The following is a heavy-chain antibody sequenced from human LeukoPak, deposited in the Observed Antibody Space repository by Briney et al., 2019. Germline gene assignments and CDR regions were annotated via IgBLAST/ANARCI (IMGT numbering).Heavy chain of an antibody. Sequence: ASVKVSCKASGYTFTGYYMHWVRQAPGQGLEWMGWINPNSGGTNYAQKFQGRVTMTRDTSISTAYMELSRLRSDGTAVYYCARAAQRVVPAATLTYNWFDPWGQGTLVTVSS. CDR2: INPNSGGT. CDR3: ARAAQRVVPAATLTYNWFDP. CDR1: GYTFTGYY. V-gene: IGHV1-2*02. J-gene: IGHJ5*02. D-gene: IGHD2-2*01.